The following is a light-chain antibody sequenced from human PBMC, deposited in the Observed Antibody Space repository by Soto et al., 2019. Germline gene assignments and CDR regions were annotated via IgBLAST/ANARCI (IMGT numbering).Light chain of an antibody. V-gene: IGKV1-5*03. CDR1: QGISSY. Sequence: IQLTQYPSSLSASVGDRVTITCRASQGISSYLAWYQQKPGKAPKLLIYKASSLESGVPSRFSGSGSGTEFSLTISSLQHDDFATYSCQHLGTSGQGTNVDIK. J-gene: IGKJ1*01. CDR2: KAS. CDR3: QHLGT.